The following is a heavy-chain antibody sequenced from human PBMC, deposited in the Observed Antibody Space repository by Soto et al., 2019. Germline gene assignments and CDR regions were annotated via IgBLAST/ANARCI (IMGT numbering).Heavy chain of an antibody. V-gene: IGHV4-34*01. CDR1: SGSLSGFY. J-gene: IGHJ4*02. CDR3: ARWGAGNLIPSRPFFHY. Sequence: SETLSLTCGLSSGSLSGFYWSWIRQSPGKGLEWIGDINYSGSTSYNPSLKSRVAIAVDASKKQFSLKLNSVTAADTAVYYCARWGAGNLIPSRPFFHYWGQGTPVTVSS. D-gene: IGHD6-6*01. CDR2: INYSGST.